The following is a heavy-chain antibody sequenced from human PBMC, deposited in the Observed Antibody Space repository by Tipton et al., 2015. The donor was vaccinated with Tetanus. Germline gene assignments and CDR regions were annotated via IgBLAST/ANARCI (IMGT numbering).Heavy chain of an antibody. D-gene: IGHD3-16*01. Sequence: SLRLSCAASGFTFSSYAMHWVRQAPGKGLEWVAVISYDGSNKYYADSVKGRFTISRDNSKNTLYLQMNSLRAEDTAVYYCAREGDWVTSYFDYGGQGPLFPVSS. CDR2: ISYDGSNK. CDR1: GFTFSSYA. V-gene: IGHV3-30-3*01. J-gene: IGHJ4*02. CDR3: AREGDWVTSYFDY.